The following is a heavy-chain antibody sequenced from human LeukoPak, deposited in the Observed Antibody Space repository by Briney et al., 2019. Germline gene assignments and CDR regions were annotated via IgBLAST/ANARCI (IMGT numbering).Heavy chain of an antibody. CDR1: GYTFTGYY. V-gene: IGHV1-2*02. CDR3: ARTDLGGATIDY. Sequence: GASVKVSCKASGYTFTGYYMHWVRQAPGQGLEWMGCINPNSGDTNYAQKFQGRVTMTRDTSITAAYMELSRLRSDDTAVYYCARTDLGGATIDYWGQGTLVTVSS. J-gene: IGHJ4*02. D-gene: IGHD1-26*01. CDR2: INPNSGDT.